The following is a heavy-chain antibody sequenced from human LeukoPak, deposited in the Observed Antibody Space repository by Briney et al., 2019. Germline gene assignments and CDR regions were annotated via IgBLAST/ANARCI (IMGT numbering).Heavy chain of an antibody. V-gene: IGHV1-2*02. CDR1: GYTFTGYY. D-gene: IGHD6-19*01. CDR2: INPNSGGT. Sequence: ASVKVSCKASGYTFTGYYMHWVRQAPGQGLEWMGWINPNSGGTNYAQKFQGRVTMTRDTSISTAYMELSRPRSDDTAVYYCARDELDSSGWYGGWGQGTLVTVSS. J-gene: IGHJ4*02. CDR3: ARDELDSSGWYGG.